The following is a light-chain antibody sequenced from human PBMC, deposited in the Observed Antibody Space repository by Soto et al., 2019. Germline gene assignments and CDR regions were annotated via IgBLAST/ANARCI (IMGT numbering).Light chain of an antibody. CDR2: GAS. CDR3: QQYGSSPWT. J-gene: IGKJ1*01. Sequence: EIGLTQSPGTLSLSPGERATLSCRASQSVSSNYLAWYQQKHGQAPRPLIYGASSRATGIPDRFSGSGAGTDFTLTISRLEPEDFAVYYCQQYGSSPWTFGQGTKVEIK. CDR1: QSVSSNY. V-gene: IGKV3-20*01.